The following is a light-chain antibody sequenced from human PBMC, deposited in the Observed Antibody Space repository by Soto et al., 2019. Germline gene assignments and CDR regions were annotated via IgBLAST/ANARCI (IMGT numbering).Light chain of an antibody. CDR1: QSINIY. V-gene: IGKV1-39*01. CDR2: SAS. Sequence: DIQMTQSPSSLSASVGDRVTITCRASQSINIYLNWYQQKPGKAPRLLISSASSLQSGVPSRFSGSGSGTDFTLTVNNLQPDDFATYYGQQSYSVPITFGQGTRLEIK. J-gene: IGKJ5*01. CDR3: QQSYSVPIT.